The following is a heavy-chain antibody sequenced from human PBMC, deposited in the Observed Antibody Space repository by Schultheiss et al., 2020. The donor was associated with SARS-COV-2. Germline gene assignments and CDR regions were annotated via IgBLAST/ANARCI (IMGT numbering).Heavy chain of an antibody. CDR1: GGSISSYY. CDR3: ARDLGRPDFWSGSYLDGMDV. V-gene: IGHV4-59*12. CDR2: IYYSGST. Sequence: SQTLSLTCTVSGGSISSYYWSWIRQPPGKGLEWIGYIYYSGSTNYNPSLKSRVTISVDTSKNQFSLKLSSVTAADTAVYYCARDLGRPDFWSGSYLDGMDVWGQGTTVTVSS. D-gene: IGHD3-3*01. J-gene: IGHJ6*02.